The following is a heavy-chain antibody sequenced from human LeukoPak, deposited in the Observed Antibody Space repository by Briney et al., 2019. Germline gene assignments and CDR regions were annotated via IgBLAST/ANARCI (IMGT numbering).Heavy chain of an antibody. CDR3: AKDRPLSVAVAGTGNFDY. J-gene: IGHJ4*02. V-gene: IGHV3-23*01. CDR2: ISGSGTKT. CDR1: GFTFSSYA. D-gene: IGHD6-19*01. Sequence: PGGSLRLSCAASGFTFSSYAMSWVRQTPGKGLEWVSAISGSGTKTQYADSVKGRFTISRDNSKNTVFLQVNSLRAEDSAVYYCAKDRPLSVAVAGTGNFDYWGQGTPVIVSS.